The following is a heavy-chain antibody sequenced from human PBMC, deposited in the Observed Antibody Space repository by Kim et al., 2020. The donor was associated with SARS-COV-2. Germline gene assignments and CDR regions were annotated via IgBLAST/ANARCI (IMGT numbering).Heavy chain of an antibody. CDR2: ISYDGSNK. Sequence: GGSLRLSCAASGFTFSSYGMHWVRQAPGKGLEWVAVISYDGSNKYYVDSVKGRFTISRDNSKNTLYLQMNSLRAEDTAVYYCAKAEYYYDSSAIKGPDYWGQGTLVTVSS. J-gene: IGHJ4*02. CDR3: AKAEYYYDSSAIKGPDY. V-gene: IGHV3-30*18. CDR1: GFTFSSYG. D-gene: IGHD3-22*01.